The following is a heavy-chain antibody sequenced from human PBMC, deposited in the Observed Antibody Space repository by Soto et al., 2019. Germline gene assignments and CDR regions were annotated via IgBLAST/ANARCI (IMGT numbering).Heavy chain of an antibody. J-gene: IGHJ4*02. V-gene: IGHV3-21*01. CDR2: ISSSSSYI. Sequence: EVQLVESGGGLVKPGGSLRLSCAASGFTFSSYSMNWVRQAPGKGLEWVSSISSSSSYIYYADSVKGRFTISRDNAKNPLLLQRNGLRAEDTAVYYCARAPDLYISGWYGGGTIDYWGQGTLVTVSS. CDR3: ARAPDLYISGWYGGGTIDY. CDR1: GFTFSSYS. D-gene: IGHD6-19*01.